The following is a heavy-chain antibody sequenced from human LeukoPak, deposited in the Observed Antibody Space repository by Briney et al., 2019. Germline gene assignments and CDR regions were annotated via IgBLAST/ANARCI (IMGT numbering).Heavy chain of an antibody. CDR3: ARDSDSSGHYYMDYFNY. CDR2: ISSSSRDI. V-gene: IGHV3-21*01. D-gene: IGHD3-22*01. J-gene: IGHJ4*02. Sequence: GESLRLSCAASGFTFTSYAMNWVRQAPGKGLEWVSSISSSSRDINYADSVKGRFTISRDNAWNSLYLQMNSLRAEDTAVYYCARDSDSSGHYYMDYFNYWGQGALVTVSS. CDR1: GFTFTSYA.